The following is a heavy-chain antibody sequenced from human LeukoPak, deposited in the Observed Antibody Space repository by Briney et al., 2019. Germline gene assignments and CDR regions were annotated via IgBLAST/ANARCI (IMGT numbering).Heavy chain of an antibody. CDR1: GFTFSDYY. CDR2: ISSSGSTI. Sequence: GGSLRLSCAASGFTFSDYYMSWIRQAPGKGLEWVSYISSSGSTIYYADSVKGRFTISRDNAKNSLYLQMNSLRAEDTAVYYCAREGRGGYCSGGSCYPPPGWYYYYMDVWGKGTTVTVSS. V-gene: IGHV3-11*01. CDR3: AREGRGGYCSGGSCYPPPGWYYYYMDV. J-gene: IGHJ6*03. D-gene: IGHD2-15*01.